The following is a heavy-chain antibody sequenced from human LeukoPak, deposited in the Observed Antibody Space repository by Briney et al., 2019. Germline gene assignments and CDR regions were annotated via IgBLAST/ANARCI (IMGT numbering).Heavy chain of an antibody. CDR1: GYSFTSYW. J-gene: IGHJ3*02. CDR2: IYPGDSDT. V-gene: IGHV5-51*01. Sequence: PGESLKISCKGSGYSFTSYWIGWVRQMPGKGLEWMGIIYPGDSDTRYSPSFQGQVTISADKSISTAYLQWSSLKASDTAMYYCARRDLRSNLEVDAFDIWGQGTMVTVSS. CDR3: ARRDLRSNLEVDAFDI. D-gene: IGHD3-3*01.